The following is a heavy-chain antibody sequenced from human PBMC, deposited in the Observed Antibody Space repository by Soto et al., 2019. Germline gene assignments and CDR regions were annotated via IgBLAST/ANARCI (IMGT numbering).Heavy chain of an antibody. J-gene: IGHJ6*02. CDR3: AREGGYYDDNGMDV. CDR1: GGSLSSYY. Sequence: SETLSLTCVVSGGSLSSYYWSWIRQPPGKGLEWIGYIYYSGSTNYNPSLKSRVTISVDTSKNQFSLKLSSVTAADTAVYYCAREGGYYDDNGMDVWGQGTTVTVSS. D-gene: IGHD3-22*01. V-gene: IGHV4-59*12. CDR2: IYYSGST.